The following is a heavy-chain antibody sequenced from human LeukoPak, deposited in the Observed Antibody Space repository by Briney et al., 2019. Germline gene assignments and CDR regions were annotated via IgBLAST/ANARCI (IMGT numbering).Heavy chain of an antibody. CDR1: GFTFNTFN. V-gene: IGHV3-48*04. J-gene: IGHJ3*02. CDR2: ISSSGSTI. Sequence: PGGSLRLSCAASGFTFNTFNMNWVRQAPGKGLEWVSYISSSGSTIYYADSVKGRFTISRDNAKNSLYLQMNSLRAEDTAVYYCARDLRRHTAMPRDDAFDIWGQGTMVTVSS. CDR3: ARDLRRHTAMPRDDAFDI. D-gene: IGHD5-18*01.